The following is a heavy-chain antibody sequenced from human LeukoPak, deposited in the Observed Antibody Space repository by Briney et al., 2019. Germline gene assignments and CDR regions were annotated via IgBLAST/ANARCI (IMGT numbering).Heavy chain of an antibody. J-gene: IGHJ5*02. CDR3: AREDTMMDSSGYYFWFDP. V-gene: IGHV4-4*07. Sequence: PSETLSLTCTVSGGSISSYYWSWIRQPAGKGLEWIGRIYTSGSTNYNPSLKSRVTMSVDTSKNQFSLKLSSVTAADTAVYYCAREDTMMDSSGYYFWFDPWGQGTLVTVSS. CDR1: GGSISSYY. CDR2: IYTSGST. D-gene: IGHD3-22*01.